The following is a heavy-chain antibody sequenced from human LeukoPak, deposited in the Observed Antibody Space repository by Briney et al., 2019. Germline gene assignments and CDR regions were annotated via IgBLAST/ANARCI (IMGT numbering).Heavy chain of an antibody. V-gene: IGHV4-59*01. CDR1: GGSISSYY. CDR2: IYYSGST. CDR3: ARTPRYSSSWGHFDY. D-gene: IGHD6-13*01. Sequence: SETLSLTCTVSGGSISSYYWSWIRQPTGKGLEWIGYIYYSGSTNYNPSLKSRVTISVDTSKNQFSLKLSSVTAADTAVYYCARTPRYSSSWGHFDYWGQGTLVTVSS. J-gene: IGHJ4*02.